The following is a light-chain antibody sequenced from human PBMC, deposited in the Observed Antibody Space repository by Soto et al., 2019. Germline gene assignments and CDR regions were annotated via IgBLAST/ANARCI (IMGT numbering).Light chain of an antibody. CDR1: QTFGTY. CDR3: QQHNQWPIT. J-gene: IGKJ5*01. V-gene: IGKV3-15*01. Sequence: EIVLTQSPATLSVSPGDRASLSCRASQTFGTYLAWYQQKPGQAPRLLIYGASTRATGIPARFSGSGSGTEFTLTINSLQSEDSAVYSCQQHNQWPITFGQGTRLEIK. CDR2: GAS.